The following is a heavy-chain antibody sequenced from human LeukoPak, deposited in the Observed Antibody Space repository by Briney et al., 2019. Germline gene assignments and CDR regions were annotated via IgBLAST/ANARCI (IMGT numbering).Heavy chain of an antibody. CDR2: IISVFGRT. J-gene: IGHJ3*02. CDR3: VRDKGGLTIMDAFDI. CDR1: GGTFGSYA. D-gene: IGHD2-8*01. V-gene: IGHV1-69*05. Sequence: SVKVSCRASGGTFGSYAINWGRQAPGQGLEWMGPIISVFGRTNYAQKFQGRVTVTTDEPTSTAFMELSSLTSADTAIYYCVRDKGGLTIMDAFDIWGQGTLVIVSS.